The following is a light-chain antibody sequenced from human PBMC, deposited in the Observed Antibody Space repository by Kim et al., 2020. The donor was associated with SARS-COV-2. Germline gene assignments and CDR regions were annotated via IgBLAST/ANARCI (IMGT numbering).Light chain of an antibody. CDR2: GAS. J-gene: IGKJ1*01. CDR3: QHYNNWPPWT. V-gene: IGKV3-15*01. CDR1: QSVSRN. Sequence: EIVMTQSPATLSVSPGERATLSCRASQSVSRNLAWYQQKPGQPPRLVMYGASTRSTGIPVRFSGSGSGTDFTLIISSLQSEDFAVYYCQHYNNWPPWTFGQGTKVDIK.